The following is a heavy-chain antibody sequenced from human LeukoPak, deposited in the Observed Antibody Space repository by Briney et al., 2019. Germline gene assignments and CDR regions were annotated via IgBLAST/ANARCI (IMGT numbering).Heavy chain of an antibody. Sequence: AGSLTLSCAASGLTFSSYAMSWVRQAPGKGLEWVSAISGSGGSTYYAASEKGRFTISRDKSKNTLYLQMNSLRAEDTAVYYCAKAHRLQNYYYYYMDVWGKGTTVTVSS. CDR3: AKAHRLQNYYYYYMDV. D-gene: IGHD4-11*01. V-gene: IGHV3-23*01. J-gene: IGHJ6*03. CDR1: GLTFSSYA. CDR2: ISGSGGST.